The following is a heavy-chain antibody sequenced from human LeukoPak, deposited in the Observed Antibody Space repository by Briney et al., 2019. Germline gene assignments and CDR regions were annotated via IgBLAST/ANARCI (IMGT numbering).Heavy chain of an antibody. CDR2: ISSSSGTI. CDR3: ARKGYILFDY. D-gene: IGHD5-12*01. J-gene: IGHJ4*02. CDR1: GFTFSSYN. Sequence: GGSLRLSCAASGFTFSSYNLNWVRQAPGKGLEWVSYISSSSGTIYYADSVKGRFTISRDNAKNSLYLQMNSLRAEDTAVYYCARKGYILFDYWGQRTLVTVSP. V-gene: IGHV3-48*04.